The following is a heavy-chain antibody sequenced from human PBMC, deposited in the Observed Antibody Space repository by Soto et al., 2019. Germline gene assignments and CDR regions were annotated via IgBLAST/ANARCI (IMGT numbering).Heavy chain of an antibody. CDR2: ISFNGGNE. J-gene: IGHJ6*02. CDR1: GFTFSSYA. CDR3: AKDPPPPGVATIAHYYYYGMDV. D-gene: IGHD5-12*01. V-gene: IGHV3-30*18. Sequence: QAQLVESGGGVVQPGRSLRLSCAASGFTFSSYAIHWVRQAPGKGLEWLAVISFNGGNEYYADSVKGRFTISRDNSKNPPDLQMNNLRTEDTAVYYCAKDPPPPGVATIAHYYYYGMDVWGQGTTVTVSS.